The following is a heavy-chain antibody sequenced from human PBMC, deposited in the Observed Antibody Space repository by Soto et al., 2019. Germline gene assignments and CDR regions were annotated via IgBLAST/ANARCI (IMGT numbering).Heavy chain of an antibody. CDR2: ISAYNGNT. D-gene: IGHD6-13*01. V-gene: IGHV1-18*01. J-gene: IGHJ5*02. CDR3: ARDPSQYSSSWDWFDP. Sequence: QVQLVQSGAEVKKPRASVKVSCKASGYTFTSYGISWVRQAPGQGLEWMGWISAYNGNTNYAQKLQGRVTMTTDTSTSTGYMELRSLRSDDTAVYYCARDPSQYSSSWDWFDPWGQGTLVTVSS. CDR1: GYTFTSYG.